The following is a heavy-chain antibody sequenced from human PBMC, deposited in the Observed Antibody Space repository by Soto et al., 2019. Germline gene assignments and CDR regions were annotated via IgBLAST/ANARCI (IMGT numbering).Heavy chain of an antibody. CDR1: GFTFSSYG. D-gene: IGHD6-6*01. Sequence: PGGSLRLSCAASGFTFSSYGMHWVRQAPGKGLEWVAVISYDGSNKYYADSVKGRFTISRDNSKNTLYLQMNSPRAEDTAVYYCAKEGFGSSYLFDYSGQGTLVTVYS. J-gene: IGHJ4*02. CDR2: ISYDGSNK. V-gene: IGHV3-30*18. CDR3: AKEGFGSSYLFDY.